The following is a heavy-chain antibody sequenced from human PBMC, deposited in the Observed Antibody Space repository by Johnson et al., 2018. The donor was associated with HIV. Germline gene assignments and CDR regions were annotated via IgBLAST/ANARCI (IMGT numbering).Heavy chain of an antibody. Sequence: QVQLVESGGDVVQPGRSLRLSCAASGFNFNNYAIHWVRQAPGKGLEWVAVISYDGSNKYYADSMKGRFTISRDNYQNTLYLQMNSLRAEDTAVYYCARRSSLDIWGQGTMVTVSS. CDR2: ISYDGSNK. CDR3: ARRSSLDI. V-gene: IGHV3-30*04. CDR1: GFNFNNYA. J-gene: IGHJ3*02.